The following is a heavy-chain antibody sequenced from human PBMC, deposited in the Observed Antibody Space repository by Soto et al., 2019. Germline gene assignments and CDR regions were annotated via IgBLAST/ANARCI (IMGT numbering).Heavy chain of an antibody. CDR1: GYSFSTYD. CDR2: VNPKSGNT. J-gene: IGHJ5*02. V-gene: IGHV1-8*01. Sequence: QVQLVQSGAEVKKPGASVKVSCKASGYSFSTYDINWVRQAAGQGLEWMGWVNPKSGNTDYAQRFRGRVTMTSNTSITTAYMELSALTPEDTAVYYCASPYCESTSCYTDWFDTWGQGNLVTVSS. D-gene: IGHD2-2*02. CDR3: ASPYCESTSCYTDWFDT.